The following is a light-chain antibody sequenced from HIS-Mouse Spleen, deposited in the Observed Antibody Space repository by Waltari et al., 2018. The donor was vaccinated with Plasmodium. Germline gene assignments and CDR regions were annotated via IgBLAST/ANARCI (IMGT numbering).Light chain of an antibody. CDR3: QQYNNWSFT. V-gene: IGKV3-15*01. CDR1: QSVSSN. Sequence: EIVMTQPPATLSLSPGERATLSGRASQSVSSNSAWYQQKPGQAPRLLIYGASTRATGIPARFSGSGSGTEFTLTISSLQSEDFAVYYCQQYNNWSFTFGPGTKVDIK. CDR2: GAS. J-gene: IGKJ3*01.